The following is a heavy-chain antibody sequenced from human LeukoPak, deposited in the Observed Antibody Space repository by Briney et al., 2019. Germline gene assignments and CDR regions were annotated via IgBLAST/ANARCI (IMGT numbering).Heavy chain of an antibody. CDR3: ARLYYDSSGYYQICYFDY. Sequence: SETLSLTCTVSGGSISSSSYYWGWIRQPPGKGLEWIGSIYYSGSTYYNPSLKSRVTISVDTSKNQFSLNLSSVTAADTTVYYCARLYYDSSGYYQICYFDYWGQGTLVTVSS. D-gene: IGHD3-22*01. CDR2: IYYSGST. J-gene: IGHJ4*02. CDR1: GGSISSSSYY. V-gene: IGHV4-39*01.